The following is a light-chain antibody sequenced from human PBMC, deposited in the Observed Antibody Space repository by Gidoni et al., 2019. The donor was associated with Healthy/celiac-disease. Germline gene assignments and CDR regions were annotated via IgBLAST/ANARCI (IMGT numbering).Light chain of an antibody. CDR1: QSVSSN. V-gene: IGKV3-15*01. Sequence: EIVMTQSPATLSVSPGERATLSCRASQSVSSNLAWYQQKPGQAPRLLIYGASTRATGIPARFSGSRSGTEFTLTISSLQSEDFAVYYCQQYNNPFTFGPGTKVDIK. CDR2: GAS. J-gene: IGKJ3*01. CDR3: QQYNNPFT.